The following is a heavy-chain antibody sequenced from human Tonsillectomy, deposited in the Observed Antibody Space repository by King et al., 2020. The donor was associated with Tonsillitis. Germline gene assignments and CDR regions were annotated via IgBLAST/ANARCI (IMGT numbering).Heavy chain of an antibody. CDR1: GFSVSRNY. CDR2: IYSDGTT. J-gene: IGHJ4*02. D-gene: IGHD6-19*01. V-gene: IGHV3-53*04. Sequence: EVQLVESGGGLVQPGGSLRLSCAAPGFSVSRNYMTWVRQAPGKGLEWVSIIYSDGTTYYADSVRGRFTISRHDSENTLYLQMHSLRLEDTAMYNCTTQSGGWRGDFDYWGQGTLVTVSS. CDR3: TTQSGGWRGDFDY.